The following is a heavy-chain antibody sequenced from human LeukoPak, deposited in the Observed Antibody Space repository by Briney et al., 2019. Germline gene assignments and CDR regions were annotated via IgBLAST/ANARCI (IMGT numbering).Heavy chain of an antibody. D-gene: IGHD4-23*01. Sequence: GASVKVSCKASGYTFTGYYIQWVRQAPGEGLEWMGWINPNSGGTNYAQTFQGRVTMSRDTSISTAYMELSSLRSDDTAVYFCARDTTTMDWYFDLWGRGTLVTVSS. CDR1: GYTFTGYY. CDR3: ARDTTTMDWYFDL. CDR2: INPNSGGT. J-gene: IGHJ2*01. V-gene: IGHV1-2*02.